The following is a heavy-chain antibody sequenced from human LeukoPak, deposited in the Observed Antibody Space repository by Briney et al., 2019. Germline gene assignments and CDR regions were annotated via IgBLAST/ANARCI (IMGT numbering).Heavy chain of an antibody. D-gene: IGHD3-10*01. CDR1: GFTFSSYA. Sequence: GGSLRLSCAASGFTFSSYAMSWVRQAPGKGLEWVSAISGSGGSTYYADSVKGRFTISRDNSKNTLYLQMNSLRAEDTAVYYCAEGSVVVRSYYYGSGSPYYFDYWGQGTLVTVSS. CDR2: ISGSGGST. CDR3: AEGSVVVRSYYYGSGSPYYFDY. J-gene: IGHJ4*02. V-gene: IGHV3-23*01.